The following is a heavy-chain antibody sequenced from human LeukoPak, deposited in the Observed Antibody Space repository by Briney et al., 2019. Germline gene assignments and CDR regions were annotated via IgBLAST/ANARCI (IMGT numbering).Heavy chain of an antibody. CDR1: GYTFTSYY. Sequence: ASVKVSCKTPGYTFTSYYMHWVRQAPGQGLEWMGVINPTGSSTNYAEKFQGRVTLTADESTSTASMELSSLRSEDTAVYYCARAQLYSAYDLGGGGQEDSYYYMDVWGKGTTVTISS. J-gene: IGHJ6*03. CDR2: INPTGSST. CDR3: ARAQLYSAYDLGGGGQEDSYYYMDV. V-gene: IGHV1-46*01. D-gene: IGHD5-12*01.